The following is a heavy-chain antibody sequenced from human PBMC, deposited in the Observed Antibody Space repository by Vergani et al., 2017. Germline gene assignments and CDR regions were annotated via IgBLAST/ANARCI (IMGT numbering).Heavy chain of an antibody. CDR3: ARTTYDFWSGYYASLRYYYMDV. V-gene: IGHV2-70*01. CDR2: IDWDDDK. CDR1: GFSLSTSGMC. Sequence: QVTLRESGPALVKPTQTLTLTCTFSGFSLSTSGMCVSWIRQPPGKALEWLALIDWDDDKYYSTSLKTRLTISKDTSKNQVVLTMTNMDPVDTATYYCARTTYDFWSGYYASLRYYYMDVWGKGTTVTVSS. J-gene: IGHJ6*03. D-gene: IGHD3-3*01.